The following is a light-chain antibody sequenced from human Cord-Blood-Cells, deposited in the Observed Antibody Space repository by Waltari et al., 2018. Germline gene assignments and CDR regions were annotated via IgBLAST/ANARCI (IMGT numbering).Light chain of an antibody. Sequence: QSALTQPRLVSGSPGQSVTISCTGTSSDVGGYNYVSWYQQHPGKAPKLMIYDVSKRPSGVPDRFSDSRSGNTASLTISGLHAEDEADYYCCSYAGSYTFVFGGGTKLTVL. V-gene: IGLV2-11*01. CDR2: DVS. CDR3: CSYAGSYTFV. CDR1: SSDVGGYNY. J-gene: IGLJ2*01.